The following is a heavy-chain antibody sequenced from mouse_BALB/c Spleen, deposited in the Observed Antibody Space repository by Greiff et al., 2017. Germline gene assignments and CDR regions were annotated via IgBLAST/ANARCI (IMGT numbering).Heavy chain of an antibody. CDR2: ISDGSSYT. D-gene: IGHD2-1*01. Sequence: EVHLVESGGGLVKPGGSLKLSCAASGFTFSDYYMYWVRQTPEKRLEWVATISDGSSYTYYPDSVKGRFTISRDNAKNNLYLQMSSLKSEDTAMYYCARDQDYGNYGGFAYWGQGTLVTVSA. CDR3: ARDQDYGNYGGFAY. V-gene: IGHV5-4*02. J-gene: IGHJ3*01. CDR1: GFTFSDYY.